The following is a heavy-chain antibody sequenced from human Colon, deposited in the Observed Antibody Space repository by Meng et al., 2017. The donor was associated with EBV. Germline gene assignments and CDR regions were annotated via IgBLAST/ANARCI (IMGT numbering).Heavy chain of an antibody. Sequence: EVGPGLCNPAVPPLSPSTFPGGSISSSSYSCAWIRQPPGKGLEWIGGISYGGSTSYNPSLKSRVTISIDTSKNQFSLSLTSVTAADTAIYYCARGIQIWHEIDYWGQGTLVTVSS. CDR3: ARGIQIWHEIDY. CDR2: ISYGGST. D-gene: IGHD5-18*01. CDR1: GGSISSSSYS. J-gene: IGHJ4*02. V-gene: IGHV4-39*07.